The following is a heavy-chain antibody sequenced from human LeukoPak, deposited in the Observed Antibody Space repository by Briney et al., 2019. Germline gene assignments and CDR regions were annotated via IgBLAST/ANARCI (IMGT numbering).Heavy chain of an antibody. Sequence: SQTLSLTCAISGDSVSSNSAAWNWIRQSPSRGLEWLGRTYYRSKWYNDYAVSVKSRITINPDTSKNQFSLQLNSVTPEDTAVYYCARANTMVRGVIPAIDAFDIWGQGTMVTVSS. D-gene: IGHD3-10*01. CDR3: ARANTMVRGVIPAIDAFDI. V-gene: IGHV6-1*01. J-gene: IGHJ3*02. CDR2: TYYRSKWYN. CDR1: GDSVSSNSAA.